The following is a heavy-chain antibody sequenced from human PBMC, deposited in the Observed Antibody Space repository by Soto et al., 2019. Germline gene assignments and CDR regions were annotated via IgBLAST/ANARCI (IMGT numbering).Heavy chain of an antibody. CDR1: GGTFSRHA. CDR3: ARGWGYDSNDYYYAY. D-gene: IGHD3-22*01. V-gene: IGHV1-69*01. Sequence: QVQLVQSGAEVRKPGSSVKVSCKASGGTFSRHAISWVRQAPGQGLEWMGGIIPIFGTANHAQKFQGRVTIIADESTSTVYMELSSLRSEDTAMYYCARGWGYDSNDYYYAYWGQGTLVIASS. CDR2: IIPIFGTA. J-gene: IGHJ4*02.